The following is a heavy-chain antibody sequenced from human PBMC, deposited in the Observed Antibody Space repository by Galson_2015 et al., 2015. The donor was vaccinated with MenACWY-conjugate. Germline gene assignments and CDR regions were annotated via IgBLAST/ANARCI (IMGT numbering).Heavy chain of an antibody. J-gene: IGHJ5*02. D-gene: IGHD6-19*01. V-gene: IGHV3-23*01. CDR1: GFTFSRYA. CDR2: ISSSADRT. CDR3: AQDRGYSSA. Sequence: SLRLSCAGSGFTFSRYAMSWVRRAPGKGLEWVSAISSSADRTYYTDSVKGRFTISRDNSKNTLYLQMDSLRAEDAAVYYCAQDRGYSSAWGQGTLVTVSS.